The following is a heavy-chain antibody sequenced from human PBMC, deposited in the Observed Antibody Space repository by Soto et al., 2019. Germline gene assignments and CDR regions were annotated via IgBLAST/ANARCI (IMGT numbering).Heavy chain of an antibody. CDR3: ARGQSSRYGNFDY. Sequence: GGSLRLSCAASGFTFSNYFMSWIRQAPGRGLEWISFISGSDDDIFYGDSVKGRFTISRDNSKNSLFLQMDSLRAEDTAVYYCARGQSSRYGNFDYWGQGTLVTVSS. CDR1: GFTFSNYF. V-gene: IGHV3-11*01. D-gene: IGHD1-20*01. J-gene: IGHJ4*01. CDR2: ISGSDDDI.